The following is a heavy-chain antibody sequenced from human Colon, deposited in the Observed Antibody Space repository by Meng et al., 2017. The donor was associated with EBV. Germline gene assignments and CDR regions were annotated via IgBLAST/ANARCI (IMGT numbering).Heavy chain of an antibody. D-gene: IGHD2-2*01. CDR1: GDSISSGEYF. Sequence: VQLQESGPGLVKPSQTLSLPCTGSGDSISSGEYFWSWIRQPPGKGLEWIGYMDYRGSTFYNPSLKSRVTISVDTSKNQFSLKLSSVIAADTAVYFCARGELLWDYWGQGTLVTASS. CDR3: ARGELLWDY. CDR2: MDYRGST. J-gene: IGHJ4*02. V-gene: IGHV4-30-4*01.